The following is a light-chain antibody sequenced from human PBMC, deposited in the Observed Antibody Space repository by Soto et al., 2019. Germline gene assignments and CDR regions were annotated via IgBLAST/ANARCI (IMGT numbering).Light chain of an antibody. Sequence: DIPMTQSPSFLSASVGDRVTITCQASQSIGKYLNWYQQKPGKAPKFLIYGASTLQSGVPSRFTGSGSGTDFTLTVNSLQPEDFATYYCQQSYSSPTTFGQGTRLEI. CDR2: GAS. J-gene: IGKJ5*01. CDR3: QQSYSSPTT. CDR1: QSIGKY. V-gene: IGKV1-39*01.